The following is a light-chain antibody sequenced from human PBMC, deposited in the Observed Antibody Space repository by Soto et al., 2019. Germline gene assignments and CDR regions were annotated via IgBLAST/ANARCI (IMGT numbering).Light chain of an antibody. J-gene: IGLJ1*01. CDR3: GSHICLNTYV. V-gene: IGLV2-23*01. Sequence: QSVLTQPASVSGSPGQSITISCTGTSSDVGNYDLFSWYQQHPGRAPKLMIYEDTKRPSGVSNRFSASKSGNTASLIVSGLQPEHEADYPGGSHICLNTYVFRSGTNV. CDR1: SSDVGNYDL. CDR2: EDT.